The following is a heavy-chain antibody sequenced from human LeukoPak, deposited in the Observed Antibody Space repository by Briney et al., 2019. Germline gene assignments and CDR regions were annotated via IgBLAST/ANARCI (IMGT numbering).Heavy chain of an antibody. Sequence: GGSLRLSCAASGFTFSSYGMHWVRQAPGKGLEWVAVISYDGSNKYYADSVKGRFTISRDNSKNTLYLQMNSLRPEDTAVYYCTQDRQLFPFDYWGQGTVVTVSS. J-gene: IGHJ4*02. CDR1: GFTFSSYG. D-gene: IGHD2-21*01. CDR2: ISYDGSNK. CDR3: TQDRQLFPFDY. V-gene: IGHV3-30*18.